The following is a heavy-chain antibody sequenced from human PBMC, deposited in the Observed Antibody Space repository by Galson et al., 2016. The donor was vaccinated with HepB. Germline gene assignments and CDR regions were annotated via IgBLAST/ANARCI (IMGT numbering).Heavy chain of an antibody. CDR3: ARERYKRQIDF. J-gene: IGHJ4*02. V-gene: IGHV3-21*01. D-gene: IGHD1-1*01. Sequence: SLRLSCAASGFTFSSYAMHWVRQAPGKGLEWVSFISSSTNYIYYADSLKGRFTISRDNAKNSVYLQMNSLRAEDTAVYYCARERYKRQIDFWGQGTLVTVSS. CDR1: GFTFSSYA. CDR2: ISSSTNYI.